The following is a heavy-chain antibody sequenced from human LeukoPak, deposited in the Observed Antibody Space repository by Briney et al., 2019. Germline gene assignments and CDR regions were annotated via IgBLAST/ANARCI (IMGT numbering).Heavy chain of an antibody. V-gene: IGHV4-4*07. CDR2: IYTSGST. Sequence: SETLSLTCTVSGGSISSYYWSWIRQPAGKGLEWIGRIYTSGSTNYNPSLKSRVTMSVDTSKNQFSLKLSSVAAADTAVYYCARDRARYCSGGSCHMLDYWGQGTLVTVSS. D-gene: IGHD2-15*01. CDR1: GGSISSYY. CDR3: ARDRARYCSGGSCHMLDY. J-gene: IGHJ4*02.